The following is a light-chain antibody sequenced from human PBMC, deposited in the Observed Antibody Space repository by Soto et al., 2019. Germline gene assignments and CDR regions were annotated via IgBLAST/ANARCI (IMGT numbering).Light chain of an antibody. CDR3: CSHAGRGSVL. Sequence: QSVLAQPASVSGSPGQSITISCTGTSSDIGRYNLVSWCQQYPGKAPKLVIYDVTKRPSGVSDRFSASKSGNTASLTISGLQAEDEADYYCCSHAGRGSVLFGGGTKVTVL. CDR1: SSDIGRYNL. V-gene: IGLV2-23*02. CDR2: DVT. J-gene: IGLJ2*01.